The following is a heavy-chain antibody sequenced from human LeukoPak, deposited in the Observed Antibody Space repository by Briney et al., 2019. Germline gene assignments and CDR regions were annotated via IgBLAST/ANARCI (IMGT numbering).Heavy chain of an antibody. D-gene: IGHD6-19*01. V-gene: IGHV3-9*01. CDR2: ISWNSGSI. CDR3: ARGGTSGWRTPNDDY. J-gene: IGHJ4*02. CDR1: GFTFDDYA. Sequence: GRSLRLSCAASGFTFDDYAMHWVRQAPGKGLEWVSGISWNSGSIGYADSVKGRFTISRDNAKNSLYLQMNSLRAEDTAVYYCARGGTSGWRTPNDDYWGQGTLVTVSS.